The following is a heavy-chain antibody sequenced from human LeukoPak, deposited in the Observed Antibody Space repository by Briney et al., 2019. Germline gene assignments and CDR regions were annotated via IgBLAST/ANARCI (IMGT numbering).Heavy chain of an antibody. CDR2: ISSSSSYI. D-gene: IGHD3-10*01. V-gene: IGHV3-21*01. Sequence: GGSLRLSCAASGFTFSSYGMNWVRQAPGKGLEWVSSISSSSSYIYYADSVKGRFTISRDNAKNSLYLQMNSLRAEDTAVYYCARGILWFGELLSYYFDYWGQGTLVTVSS. J-gene: IGHJ4*02. CDR3: ARGILWFGELLSYYFDY. CDR1: GFTFSSYG.